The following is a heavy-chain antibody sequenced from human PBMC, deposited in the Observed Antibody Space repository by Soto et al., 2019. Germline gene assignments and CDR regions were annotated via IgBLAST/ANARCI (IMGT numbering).Heavy chain of an antibody. J-gene: IGHJ3*02. CDR2: INWNSGTI. V-gene: IGHV3-9*01. CDR3: VNDFSGYTHGVRAFEI. Sequence: EVQLVESGGGFVQPGRSLTLACATSGFTFQNFAMHWVRQAPGKGLIWVSSINWNSGTILYADPVKGRFTISGDNATSSLYLQMNSLSVEDTALYYCVNDFSGYTHGVRAFEIWGQGTMVTVSS. D-gene: IGHD5-18*01. CDR1: GFTFQNFA.